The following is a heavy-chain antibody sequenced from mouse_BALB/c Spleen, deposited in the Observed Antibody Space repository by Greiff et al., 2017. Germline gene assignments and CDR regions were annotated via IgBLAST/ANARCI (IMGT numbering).Heavy chain of an antibody. CDR1: GYTFTSYT. J-gene: IGHJ2*01. D-gene: IGHD4-1*01. CDR3: ARLTGTLYYFDY. V-gene: IGHV1-4*01. Sequence: VQLQQSGAELARPGASVKMSCKASGYTFTSYTIHWVKQRPGQGLEWIGYINPSSGYTNYNQKFKDKATLTADKSSSTAYMQLSSLTSEDSAVYYCARLTGTLYYFDYWGQGTTLTVSS. CDR2: INPSSGYT.